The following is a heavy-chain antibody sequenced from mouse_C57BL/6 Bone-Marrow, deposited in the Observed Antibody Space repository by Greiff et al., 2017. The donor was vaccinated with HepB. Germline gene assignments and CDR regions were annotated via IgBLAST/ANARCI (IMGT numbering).Heavy chain of an antibody. D-gene: IGHD1-1*01. CDR1: VFTFRAFY. J-gene: IGHJ3*01. CDR3: AKGAPDGWRFPY. Sequence: EVKLLQSGAGLVLSGRSLRLSCATSVFTFRAFYLEWVRHAPGKGLEWIAASRNTANDYTTEYSASVKGRVIVSRDTSQSILYLKMNGLRAEDTAICYCAKGAPDGWRFPYWGQGTLATVS. V-gene: IGHV7-1*01. CDR2: SRNTANDYTT.